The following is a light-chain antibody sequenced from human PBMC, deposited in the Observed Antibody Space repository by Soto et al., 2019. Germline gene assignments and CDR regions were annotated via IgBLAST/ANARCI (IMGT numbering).Light chain of an antibody. J-gene: IGKJ1*01. CDR3: KQYNKWPRK. CDR2: GAS. CDR1: QSVSSN. V-gene: IGKV3-15*01. Sequence: EIFMTQYPATLSVSPGERSTLSCRASQSVSSNLAWYQQKFGQAPSLLIYGASTRATGIPARFSGSGSGTEFNLTISSLQSEDFPVYYCKQYNKWPRKFGQGTKVDIK.